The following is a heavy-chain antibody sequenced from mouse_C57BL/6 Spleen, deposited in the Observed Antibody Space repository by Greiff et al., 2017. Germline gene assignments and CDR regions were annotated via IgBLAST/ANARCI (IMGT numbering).Heavy chain of an antibody. CDR3: ARSTVVAKGYAMDY. J-gene: IGHJ4*01. Sequence: QVPLQQPGAALVKPGASVKLSCKASGYTFTSYWMHWVKQRPGRGLEWIGRIDPNSGGTKYNEKFKSKATLTVDKPSSTAYMQLSSLTSEDSAVYYCARSTVVAKGYAMDYWGQGTSVTVSS. CDR2: IDPNSGGT. D-gene: IGHD1-1*01. V-gene: IGHV1-72*01. CDR1: GYTFTSYW.